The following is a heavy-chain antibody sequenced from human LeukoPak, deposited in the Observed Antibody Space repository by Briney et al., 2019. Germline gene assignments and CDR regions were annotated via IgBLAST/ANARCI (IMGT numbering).Heavy chain of an antibody. D-gene: IGHD3-16*02. CDR1: GDSFSSNSYY. CDR3: ARLGPYDYVWGSYRTYNWFDP. CDR2: IYYTGST. V-gene: IGHV4-39*01. Sequence: SETLSLTCTVSGDSFSSNSYYWGWIRQPPGKGLEWIGSIYYTGSTYDNPSLKSRVTMSVDTSKSQVSLNLSSVTAADTAVYYCARLGPYDYVWGSYRTYNWFDPWGQGTLVTVSS. J-gene: IGHJ5*02.